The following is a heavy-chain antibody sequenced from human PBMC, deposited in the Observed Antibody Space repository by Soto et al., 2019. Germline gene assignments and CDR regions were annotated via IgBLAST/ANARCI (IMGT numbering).Heavy chain of an antibody. CDR1: GYTFTSYD. CDR3: ARGGVNGVWFYYYYYMDV. V-gene: IGHV1-8*01. Sequence: ASVKVSCKASGYTFTSYDINWVRQATGQGLEWMGWMNPNSGNTGYAQKFQGRVTMTRNTSISTAYMELSSLRSEDTAVYYCARGGVNGVWFYYYYYMDVWGKGTTVTVSS. J-gene: IGHJ6*03. D-gene: IGHD2-8*01. CDR2: MNPNSGNT.